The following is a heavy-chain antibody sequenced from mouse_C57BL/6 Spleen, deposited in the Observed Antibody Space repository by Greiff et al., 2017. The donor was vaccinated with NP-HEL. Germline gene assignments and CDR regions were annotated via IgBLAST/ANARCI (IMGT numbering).Heavy chain of an antibody. CDR3: AKPYGNDAMDY. CDR2: ISDGGSYT. V-gene: IGHV5-4*01. J-gene: IGHJ4*01. CDR1: GFTFSSYA. Sequence: EVQLVESGGGLVKPGGSLKLSCAASGFTFSSYAMSWVRQTPEKRLEWVATISDGGSYTYYPDNVKGRFTISRDNAKNNLYLQMSHLKSEDTAMYYCAKPYGNDAMDYWGQGTSVTVSS. D-gene: IGHD2-1*01.